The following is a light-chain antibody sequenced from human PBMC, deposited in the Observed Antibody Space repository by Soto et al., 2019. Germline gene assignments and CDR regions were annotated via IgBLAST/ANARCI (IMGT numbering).Light chain of an antibody. CDR1: NSDVGAYNY. J-gene: IGLJ1*01. CDR3: CSYAGRYTYV. V-gene: IGLV2-14*01. Sequence: QSALTQPASVSGSPGQSITISCTGTNSDVGAYNYVSWFQQHPGKAPKLIIFEVTNRPSGVSHRFSGSKSANTASLTISGLQAEDEADYYCCSYAGRYTYVFGAGTKLTVL. CDR2: EVT.